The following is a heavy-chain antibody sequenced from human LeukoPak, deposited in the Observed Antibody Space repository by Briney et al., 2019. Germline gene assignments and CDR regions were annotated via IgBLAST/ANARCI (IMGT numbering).Heavy chain of an antibody. CDR2: ISGDGNAK. D-gene: IGHD2/OR15-2a*01. Sequence: GGSLRLSCAASGFSFSSYSINWVRQAPGKGLEWVSYISGDGNAKHYTDSVKGRFTISRDNAKNALYLQMNSLRAEDTAVYFCGRDYVYAFDYWGQGTLVTVSS. J-gene: IGHJ4*02. V-gene: IGHV3-48*01. CDR1: GFSFSSYS. CDR3: GRDYVYAFDY.